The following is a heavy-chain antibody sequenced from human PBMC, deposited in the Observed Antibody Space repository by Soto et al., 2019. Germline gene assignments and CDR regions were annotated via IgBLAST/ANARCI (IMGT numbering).Heavy chain of an antibody. CDR3: AKEMFPRTVLDSSSPWGDY. V-gene: IGHV3-30*18. D-gene: IGHD3-22*01. CDR1: GFTFDDFG. Sequence: QVQLVESGGGVVQPGTSLNLACAASGFTFDDFGFHWVRQAPGKGLEWVATLSYDGSHEYYADSVKGRFTISRDNSKITLYLQMTSLKTEDTAMYYCAKEMFPRTVLDSSSPWGDYWGQGTLVTVSS. CDR2: LSYDGSHE. J-gene: IGHJ4*02.